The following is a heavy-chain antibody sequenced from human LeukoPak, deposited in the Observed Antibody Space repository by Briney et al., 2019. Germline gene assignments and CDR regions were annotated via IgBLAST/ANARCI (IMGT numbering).Heavy chain of an antibody. CDR3: TTDNDFTTVTTVRAFDI. Sequence: GGSLRLSCAASGFTFSNAWMSWVRQAPGKGLEWAGRIKSKTDGGTTDYAAPVKGRFTISRDDSKNTLYLQMNSLKTEDTAVYYCTTDNDFTTVTTVRAFDIWGQGTMVTVSS. CDR2: IKSKTDGGTT. V-gene: IGHV3-15*01. CDR1: GFTFSNAW. J-gene: IGHJ3*02. D-gene: IGHD4-17*01.